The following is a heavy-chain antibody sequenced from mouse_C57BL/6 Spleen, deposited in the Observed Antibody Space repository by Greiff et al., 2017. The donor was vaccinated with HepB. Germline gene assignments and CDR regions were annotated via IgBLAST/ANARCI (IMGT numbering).Heavy chain of an antibody. D-gene: IGHD1-1*01. CDR1: GYTFTSYW. Sequence: VQLQQSGAELAKPGASVKLSCKASGYTFTSYWMHWVKQRPGQGLEWIGYINPSSGYTKYNQKFKDKATSTADKSSSTAYMQLSSLTYEDSAVYYCARDYYGREVAWFAYWGQGTLVTVSA. V-gene: IGHV1-7*01. CDR2: INPSSGYT. J-gene: IGHJ3*01. CDR3: ARDYYGREVAWFAY.